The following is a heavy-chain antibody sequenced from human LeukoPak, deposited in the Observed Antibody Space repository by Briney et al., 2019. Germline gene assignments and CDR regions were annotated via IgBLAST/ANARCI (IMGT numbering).Heavy chain of an antibody. CDR2: ISAYNGNT. V-gene: IGHV1-18*01. Sequence: ASVKVSCKASGYTFTSYGISWVRQAPGQGLEWMGWISAYNGNTNYAQKLQGRVTMTTDKSTSTAYMELRSLRSDDTAVYYCARDQISYGSGSYYSWGQGTLVTVSS. D-gene: IGHD3-10*01. CDR1: GYTFTSYG. J-gene: IGHJ4*02. CDR3: ARDQISYGSGSYYS.